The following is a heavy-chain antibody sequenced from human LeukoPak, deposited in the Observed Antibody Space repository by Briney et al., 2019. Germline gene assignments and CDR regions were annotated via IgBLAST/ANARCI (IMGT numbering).Heavy chain of an antibody. CDR3: ARGRLKREGNWFDP. J-gene: IGHJ5*02. D-gene: IGHD6-19*01. V-gene: IGHV5-51*01. CDR1: GYSFTNYW. CDR2: IYPGDSDT. Sequence: GESLKISCKGSGYSFTNYWSDWVCQMPGKGLEWMGIIYPGDSDTRYSPSFQGQVTISADKSISTAYLQWSSLKASDTAMYYCARGRLKREGNWFDPWGQGTLVTVSS.